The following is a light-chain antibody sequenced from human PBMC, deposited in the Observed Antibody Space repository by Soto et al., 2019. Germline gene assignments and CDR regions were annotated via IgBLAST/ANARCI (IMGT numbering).Light chain of an antibody. CDR2: DAS. J-gene: IGKJ2*01. Sequence: DIQMTQSPSSLSASVGDRVTITCQASQDIRYYVNWYQQKPGKAPKLLIYDASNLEPGVPSRFSGSGSGTDFTVTISSLQPEDIATYYCQQYESLYIFGQGTKLEIK. CDR3: QQYESLYI. CDR1: QDIRYY. V-gene: IGKV1-33*01.